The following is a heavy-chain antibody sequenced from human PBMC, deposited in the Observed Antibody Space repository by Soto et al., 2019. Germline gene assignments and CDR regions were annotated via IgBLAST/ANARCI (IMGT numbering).Heavy chain of an antibody. D-gene: IGHD2-2*01. Sequence: GGSLRLSCAASGFTFNDAWMTWVRQAPGKGLEWVGRIKTKTDGGTTDYAAPVKGRFTISRDDSKNTVYLQMNSLKIEDTGVYYCTTERCTGTNCYDKNAFDSWGQGTMATVSS. V-gene: IGHV3-15*01. CDR1: GFTFNDAW. CDR2: IKTKTDGGTT. J-gene: IGHJ3*02. CDR3: TTERCTGTNCYDKNAFDS.